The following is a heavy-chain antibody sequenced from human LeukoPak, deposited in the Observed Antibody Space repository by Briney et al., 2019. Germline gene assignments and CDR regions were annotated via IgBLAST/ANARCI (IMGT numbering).Heavy chain of an antibody. CDR1: GYTFTSYD. V-gene: IGHV1-69*06. CDR2: IIPIFGTA. CDR3: ARGGSSPYYYYMDV. D-gene: IGHD6-6*01. J-gene: IGHJ6*03. Sequence: ASVKVSCKASGYTFTSYDINWVRQATGQGLEWMGGIIPIFGTANYAQKFQGRVTITADKSTSTAYMELSSLRSEDTAVYYCARGGSSPYYYYMDVWGKGTTVTVSS.